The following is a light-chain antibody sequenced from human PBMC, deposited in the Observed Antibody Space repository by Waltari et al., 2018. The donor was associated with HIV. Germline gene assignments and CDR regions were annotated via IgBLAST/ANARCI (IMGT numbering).Light chain of an antibody. CDR2: ATD. CDR1: SSNIGADYD. V-gene: IGLV1-40*01. CDR3: QSYDTGLSGWV. J-gene: IGLJ3*02. Sequence: QPVLTQPPSVSGAPGQRVTISCTGSSSNIGADYDVQWYQQFPGEAPKSLIYATDNRPSGVPDRFSGSTAVTSASLSITGLQAADEADYSCQSYDTGLSGWVFGGGTRLTVL.